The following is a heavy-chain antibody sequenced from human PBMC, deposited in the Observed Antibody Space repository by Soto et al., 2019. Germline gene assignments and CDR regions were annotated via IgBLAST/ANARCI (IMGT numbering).Heavy chain of an antibody. V-gene: IGHV3-30*18. CDR3: AKERTYSVASGFDY. CDR2: ISYDGSHA. D-gene: IGHD1-26*01. CDR1: GFTFTTYG. Sequence: QVQLVDSGGGVVQPGRSLRLSCAASGFTFTTYGMHWVRRAPGKGLEWVAVISYDGSHAYYADSVKGRFTISRANSKNTLYLQINSLRAEDTAVYYCAKERTYSVASGFDYWGRGTLVTVSS. J-gene: IGHJ4*02.